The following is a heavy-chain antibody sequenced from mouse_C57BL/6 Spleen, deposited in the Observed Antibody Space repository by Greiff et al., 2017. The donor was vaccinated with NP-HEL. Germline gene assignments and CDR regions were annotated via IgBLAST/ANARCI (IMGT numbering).Heavy chain of an antibody. J-gene: IGHJ3*01. Sequence: EVQGVESGPELVKPGASVKMSCKASGYTFTDYNMHWVKQSHGKSLEWIGYINPNNGGTSYNQKFKGKATLTVNKSSSTAYMELRSLTSEDSAVYYCVYMVTRFAYWGQGTLVTVSA. V-gene: IGHV1-22*01. CDR3: VYMVTRFAY. D-gene: IGHD2-2*01. CDR2: INPNNGGT. CDR1: GYTFTDYN.